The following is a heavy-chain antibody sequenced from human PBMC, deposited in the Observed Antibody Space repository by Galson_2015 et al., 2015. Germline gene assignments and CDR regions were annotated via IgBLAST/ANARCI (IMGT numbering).Heavy chain of an antibody. D-gene: IGHD6-25*01. CDR3: ASTLDSGRYYYMDV. CDR2: IYSGGST. J-gene: IGHJ6*03. V-gene: IGHV3-53*01. CDR1: GFAVSTNY. Sequence: SLRLSCAASGFAVSTNYMSWVRQSPGKGLEWVSVIYSGGSTFYADSVKGRFTISRDTTKNTLYLQMNSLSTGDTAVFYCASTLDSGRYYYMDVWGKGTTVTVSS.